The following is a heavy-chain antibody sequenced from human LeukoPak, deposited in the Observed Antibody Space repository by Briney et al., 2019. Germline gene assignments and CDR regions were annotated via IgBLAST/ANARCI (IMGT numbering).Heavy chain of an antibody. Sequence: ASVKVSCKASGGTFSSYAISWVRQAPGQGLEWMGRIIPILGIANYAQKFQGRVTITADKSTSTAYMELSSLRSEDTAVYYCARDYYDSSGYYYYYGMDVWGHGTTVTVSS. V-gene: IGHV1-69*04. CDR2: IIPILGIA. J-gene: IGHJ6*02. D-gene: IGHD3-22*01. CDR3: ARDYYDSSGYYYYYGMDV. CDR1: GGTFSSYA.